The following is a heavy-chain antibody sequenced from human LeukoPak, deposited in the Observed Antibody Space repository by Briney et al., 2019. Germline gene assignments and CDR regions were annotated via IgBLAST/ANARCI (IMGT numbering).Heavy chain of an antibody. D-gene: IGHD3-22*01. CDR3: ARAPYYYDSSGYYLRYNWFDP. CDR2: IYYSGST. CDR1: GGSISSYY. J-gene: IGHJ5*02. Sequence: SETLSLTCTVSGGSISSYYWSWIRQPPGKGLEWIGYIYYSGSTNYNPSLESRVTISVDTSKNQFSLKLSSVTAADTAVYYCARAPYYYDSSGYYLRYNWFDPWGQGTLVTVSS. V-gene: IGHV4-59*01.